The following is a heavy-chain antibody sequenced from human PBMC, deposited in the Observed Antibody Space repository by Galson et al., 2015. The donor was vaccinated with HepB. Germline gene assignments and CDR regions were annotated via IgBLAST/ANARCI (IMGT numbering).Heavy chain of an antibody. J-gene: IGHJ6*02. CDR1: GFTFSSYA. Sequence: SLRLSCAASGFTFSSYAMHWVRQAPGKGLEYVSAISSNGGSTYYANSVKGRFTISRDNSKNTLYLQMGSLRAEDMAVYYCARCRGKAAYPYGMDVWGQGTTVTVSS. D-gene: IGHD2-15*01. CDR2: ISSNGGST. V-gene: IGHV3-64*01. CDR3: ARCRGKAAYPYGMDV.